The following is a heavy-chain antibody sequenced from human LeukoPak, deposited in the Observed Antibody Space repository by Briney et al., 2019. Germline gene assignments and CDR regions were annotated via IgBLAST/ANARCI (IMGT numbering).Heavy chain of an antibody. Sequence: PGGSLRLSCAASGLTFNVYYMSWIRQAPGKGLEWLSYINIGGTNTHYADSVKGRFTIPRDNAKNSLYLEMKNLRAEDMAVYDCATDGAWFDTWSQGGLLTV. CDR2: INIGGTNT. V-gene: IGHV3-11*01. J-gene: IGHJ5*02. CDR1: GLTFNVYY. CDR3: ATDGAWFDT.